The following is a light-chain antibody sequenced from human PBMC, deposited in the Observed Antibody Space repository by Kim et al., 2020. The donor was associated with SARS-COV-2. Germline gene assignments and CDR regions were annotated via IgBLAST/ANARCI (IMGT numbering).Light chain of an antibody. Sequence: LSPGERATLSCRASQSVDSNYLAWFQQKPGQAPRLLIYVASSRATGIPDRFSGSGSGTDFTLTISRLEPEDSAVYYCQQYGSSPYTFGQGTKLEI. CDR1: QSVDSNY. J-gene: IGKJ2*01. V-gene: IGKV3-20*01. CDR3: QQYGSSPYT. CDR2: VAS.